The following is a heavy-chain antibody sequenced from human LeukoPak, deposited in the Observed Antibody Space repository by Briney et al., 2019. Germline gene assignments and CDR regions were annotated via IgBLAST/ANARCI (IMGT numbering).Heavy chain of an antibody. D-gene: IGHD3-9*01. V-gene: IGHV4-4*02. CDR2: IYHSGST. Sequence: SGTLSLTCAVSGGSISSSNWWSWVRQPPGKGLEWIGEIYHSGSTNYNPSLKSRVTISVDKSKNQFSLKLSSVTAADTAVYYCTRHHDILTGYPLDYWGQGTLVTVSS. CDR1: GGSISSSNW. J-gene: IGHJ4*02. CDR3: TRHHDILTGYPLDY.